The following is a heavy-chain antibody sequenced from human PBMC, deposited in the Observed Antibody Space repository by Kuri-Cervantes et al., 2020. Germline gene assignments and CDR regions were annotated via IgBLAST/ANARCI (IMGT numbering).Heavy chain of an antibody. CDR2: IYYSGNT. J-gene: IGHJ4*02. D-gene: IGHD3-16*02. Sequence: SETLSLTCTVSGGSISSGDYYWSWIRQPPGKGLEWIGYIYYSGNTHYNPSLKSRVTISVDTSKNQFSLKLSSVTAADTAVYYCARERGYDYIWGSYRRCIFDYWGQGTLVTVSS. CDR1: GGSISSGDYY. CDR3: ARERGYDYIWGSYRRCIFDY. V-gene: IGHV4-30-4*01.